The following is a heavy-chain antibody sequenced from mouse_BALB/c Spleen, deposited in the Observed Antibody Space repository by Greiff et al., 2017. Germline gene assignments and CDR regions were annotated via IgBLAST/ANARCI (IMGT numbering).Heavy chain of an antibody. J-gene: IGHJ2*01. CDR1: GFTFTDYY. Sequence: EVMLVESGGGLVQPGGSLRLSCATSGFTFTDYYMSWVRQPPGKALEWLGFIRNKANGYTTEYSASVKGRFTISRDNSQSILYLQMNTLRAEDSATDYCARIYYRYDVLDYWGQGTTLTVSS. CDR3: ARIYYRYDVLDY. D-gene: IGHD2-14*01. CDR2: IRNKANGYTT. V-gene: IGHV7-3*02.